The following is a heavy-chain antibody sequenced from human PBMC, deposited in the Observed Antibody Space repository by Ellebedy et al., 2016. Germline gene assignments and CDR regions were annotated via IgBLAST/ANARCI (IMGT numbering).Heavy chain of an antibody. CDR3: RQGHYFDQ. V-gene: IGHV3-23*01. J-gene: IGHJ4*02. CDR2: ISAGGDNT. Sequence: GGSLRLXXATSGFTFSNYFMTWIRRAPGKGLEWVATISAGGDNTFFADSVKGRFTISRDNSKNTLYLQMGNLRVEDTSLYYCRQGHYFDQWGQGALVTVSS. CDR1: GFTFSNYF.